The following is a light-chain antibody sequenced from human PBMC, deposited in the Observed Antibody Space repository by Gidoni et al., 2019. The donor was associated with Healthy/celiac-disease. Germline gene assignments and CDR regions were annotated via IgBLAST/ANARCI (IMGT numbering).Light chain of an antibody. J-gene: IGKJ3*01. CDR3: QQLSSSPLT. Sequence: DIQLTQSPSFLSASVGDRVTITGRASQGISSYLAWYQQTPGKGPKLLIYAASTLQGGVPSRFRGSGSGTEFTLTISSLQPEDFANYSCQQLSSSPLTFGPGTKVDIK. V-gene: IGKV1-9*01. CDR1: QGISSY. CDR2: AAS.